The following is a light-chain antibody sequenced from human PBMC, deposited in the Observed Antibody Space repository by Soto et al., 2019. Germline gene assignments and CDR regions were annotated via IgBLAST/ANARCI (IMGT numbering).Light chain of an antibody. Sequence: EIVMTQSPATLSVSPGERATLSCRASQSVSSNLAWFQQKPGQAPRLLIYGASTRATGIPARFSGSGFGTEFTLSISSLQPEDCAVYYCQQYKNWPRTFGQGTKLEIK. CDR3: QQYKNWPRT. V-gene: IGKV3-15*01. J-gene: IGKJ2*01. CDR2: GAS. CDR1: QSVSSN.